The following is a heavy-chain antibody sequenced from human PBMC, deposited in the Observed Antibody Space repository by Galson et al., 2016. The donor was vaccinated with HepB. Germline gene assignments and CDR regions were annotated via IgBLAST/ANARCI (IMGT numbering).Heavy chain of an antibody. CDR1: GFAFSDYG. CDR3: ARDTRPYINLRNGMDD. V-gene: IGHV3-30-3*01. Sequence: SLRLSCAASGFAFSDYGVNWVRQAPGKGQEWVAVISYDGSTKYYADSVKGRFTISRDNSKNTLYLQMNSLRAEDTAMYYDARDTRPYINLRNGMDDWGQGTTVTVSS. CDR2: ISYDGSTK. J-gene: IGHJ6*02.